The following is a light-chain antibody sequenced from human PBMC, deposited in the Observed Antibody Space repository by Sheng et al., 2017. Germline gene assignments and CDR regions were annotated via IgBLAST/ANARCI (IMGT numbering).Light chain of an antibody. CDR1: ALPKQY. V-gene: IGLV3-25*03. J-gene: IGLJ2*01. CDR3: LSSDSSGTYRL. Sequence: SYALTQPPSVSVSPGQTARITCSGDALPKQYAYWYQQKPGQAPVLVIYRDNERPSGIPERFSGSSSGTSGTLTINGVQAEDEADYYCLSSDSSGTYRLFGGGTRLTVL. CDR2: RDN.